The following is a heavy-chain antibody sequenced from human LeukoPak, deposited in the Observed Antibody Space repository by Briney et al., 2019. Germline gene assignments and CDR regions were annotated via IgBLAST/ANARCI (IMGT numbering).Heavy chain of an antibody. V-gene: IGHV3-11*01. J-gene: IGHJ4*02. D-gene: IGHD2-15*01. CDR1: GFTFSDYY. Sequence: KPGGSLRLSCAASGFTFSDYYMSWIRQAPGKGLEWVSYISNSGSTKYYADSVKGRFTISRDNAKNSLYLQMNSLRAEDTAVYYCAREPLVVVATSDYWGQGTLVTVSS. CDR3: AREPLVVVATSDY. CDR2: ISNSGSTK.